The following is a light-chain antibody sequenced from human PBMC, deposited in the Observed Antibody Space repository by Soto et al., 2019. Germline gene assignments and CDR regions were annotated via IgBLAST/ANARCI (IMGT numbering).Light chain of an antibody. Sequence: EIVMTQSPATLSVSPRERATLSCRASQSVSSDLAWYQQKAGQAPRLLIYGASTRATGVPARFSGSGSGTEFTLTISSLQSEDFAVYFCQQYNEWPPLTFGGGTKVEIK. CDR2: GAS. CDR1: QSVSSD. J-gene: IGKJ4*01. V-gene: IGKV3-15*01. CDR3: QQYNEWPPLT.